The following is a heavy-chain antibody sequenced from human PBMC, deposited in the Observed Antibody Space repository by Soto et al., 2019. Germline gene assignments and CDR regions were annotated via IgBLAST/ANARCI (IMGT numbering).Heavy chain of an antibody. J-gene: IGHJ3*02. Sequence: PGGSLRLSCAASGFTFSSYAMSWVRQAPGKGLEWVSAISGSGGSTYYADSVKGRFTISRDNSKNTLYLQMNGLRAEDTAVYYCAKEGYCSGGSCGDAFDIWGQGTMVTVSS. CDR2: ISGSGGST. D-gene: IGHD2-15*01. V-gene: IGHV3-23*01. CDR3: AKEGYCSGGSCGDAFDI. CDR1: GFTFSSYA.